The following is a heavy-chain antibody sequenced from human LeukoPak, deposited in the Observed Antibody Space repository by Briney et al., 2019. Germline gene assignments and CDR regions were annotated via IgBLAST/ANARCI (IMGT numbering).Heavy chain of an antibody. Sequence: GGSLRLSCAASGFTFSSYSMNWVRQAPGKGLEWVSSISSSSSYIYYADSVKGRFTISRDNAKNSLYLQMNSLRAEDTAVYYCASGSKSGPKGYMVRGIIRPDYWGQGTLVTVSS. J-gene: IGHJ4*02. V-gene: IGHV3-21*01. CDR3: ASGSKSGPKGYMVRGIIRPDY. CDR2: ISSSSSYI. CDR1: GFTFSSYS. D-gene: IGHD3-10*01.